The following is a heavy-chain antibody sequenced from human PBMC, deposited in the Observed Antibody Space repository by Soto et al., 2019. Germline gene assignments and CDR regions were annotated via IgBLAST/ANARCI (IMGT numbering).Heavy chain of an antibody. J-gene: IGHJ4*02. CDR2: IWYDGSNK. V-gene: IGHV3-33*01. D-gene: IGHD6-6*01. CDR1: GFTFSSYG. Sequence: QVQLVESGGGVVQPGRSLRLSCAASGFTFSSYGMHWVRQAPGKGLEWVAVIWYDGSNKYYADSVKGRFTISRDNSKNTLYLQMNSLRAEDTAVYYCARDSEYSSSPINRGQGTLVTVSS. CDR3: ARDSEYSSSPIN.